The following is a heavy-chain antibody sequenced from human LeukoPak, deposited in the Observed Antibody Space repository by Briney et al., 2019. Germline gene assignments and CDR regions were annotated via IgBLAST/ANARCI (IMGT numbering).Heavy chain of an antibody. CDR2: ISWNSGSI. J-gene: IGHJ3*02. D-gene: IGHD3-9*01. CDR1: GFTFDDYA. V-gene: IGHV3-9*01. Sequence: GGSLRLSCAASGFTFDDYATHWVRQAPGKGLEWVSGISWNSGSIGYADSVKGRFTISRDNSKNTLYLQMNSLRAEDTAVYYCAKEAYYDILTGYYDAFDIWGQGTMVTVSS. CDR3: AKEAYYDILTGYYDAFDI.